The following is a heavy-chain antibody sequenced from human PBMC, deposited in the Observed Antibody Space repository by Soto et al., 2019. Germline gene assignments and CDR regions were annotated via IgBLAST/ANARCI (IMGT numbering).Heavy chain of an antibody. D-gene: IGHD3-10*01. V-gene: IGHV3-23*01. CDR3: AREFAPGSPNYDY. Sequence: GGSLRLSCAASGFTFGNYAMSWVRQAPGKGLERVSTFTRSLNTYYADSVKGRFTISRDNSKNTLYLQMDSLRAEDTAIYYCAREFAPGSPNYDYWGLGTLVTVSS. CDR1: GFTFGNYA. J-gene: IGHJ4*02. CDR2: FTRSLNT.